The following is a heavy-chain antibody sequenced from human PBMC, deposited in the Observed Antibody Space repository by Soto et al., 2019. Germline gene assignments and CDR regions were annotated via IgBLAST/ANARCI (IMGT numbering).Heavy chain of an antibody. CDR1: GYTFTSYY. Sequence: ASVKVSCKASGYTFTSYYMHWVRQAPGQGLEWMGIINPSGGSTSYAQKFQGRVTMTRDTSTSTVYMELSSLRSEDTAVYYCAREGPYCSGGSCSPNLAYWGQGTLVTVSS. V-gene: IGHV1-46*03. CDR3: AREGPYCSGGSCSPNLAY. CDR2: INPSGGST. D-gene: IGHD2-15*01. J-gene: IGHJ4*02.